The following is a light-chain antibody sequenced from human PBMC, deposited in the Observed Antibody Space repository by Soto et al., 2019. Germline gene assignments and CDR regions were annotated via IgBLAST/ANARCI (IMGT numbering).Light chain of an antibody. CDR3: QQRSNWPAFT. J-gene: IGKJ3*01. Sequence: EIVLTQSPATLSLSPGERATLSCRASQSVSSYLAWYQQNPGQAPRLLIYDASNRATAIPARFSGSGSGTDFTLTISSLEPEDFAVYYCQQRSNWPAFTFGPGTKVDIK. CDR2: DAS. V-gene: IGKV3-11*01. CDR1: QSVSSY.